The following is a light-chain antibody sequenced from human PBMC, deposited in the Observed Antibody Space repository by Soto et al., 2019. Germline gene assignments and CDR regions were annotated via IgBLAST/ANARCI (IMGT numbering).Light chain of an antibody. V-gene: IGKV3-20*01. J-gene: IGKJ1*01. CDR2: GAS. CDR3: QHYNSYSEA. Sequence: EIVLTLSPGTLSFSPVERATLSCMASQSVSSSFVAWFQQKPGQAPRLLIYGASSRATGIPDRFSGSGSGTEFTLTISSLQPDDFATYYCQHYNSYSEAFGQGTKVDIK. CDR1: QSVSSSF.